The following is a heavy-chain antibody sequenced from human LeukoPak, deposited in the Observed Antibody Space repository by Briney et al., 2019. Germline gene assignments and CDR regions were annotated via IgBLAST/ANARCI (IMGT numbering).Heavy chain of an antibody. Sequence: HSETLSLTCTVSGGSISSYYWSWIRQPAGKRLEWIGRIYTSGSTNYNPSLKSRVTISGDTSKNQFSLKLSSVTAADTAVYYCARETGELPYYSDYWGQGTLVTVSS. CDR3: ARETGELPYYSDY. CDR2: IYTSGST. CDR1: GGSISSYY. J-gene: IGHJ4*02. D-gene: IGHD3-10*01. V-gene: IGHV4-4*07.